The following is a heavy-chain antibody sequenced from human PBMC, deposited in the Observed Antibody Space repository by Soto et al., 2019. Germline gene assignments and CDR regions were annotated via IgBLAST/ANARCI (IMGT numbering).Heavy chain of an antibody. J-gene: IGHJ4*02. V-gene: IGHV3-7*05. Sequence: GGSLRLSCAASGFSFRGYWMSWVRQAPGKGPEWVANIKEDGSAKYYADSVRGRFTISRDNADQSLYLQMNSLRAEDTAVYYCARDYFYIVDYWGQGTRVTVSS. CDR3: ARDYFYIVDY. CDR2: IKEDGSAK. CDR1: GFSFRGYW. D-gene: IGHD5-12*01.